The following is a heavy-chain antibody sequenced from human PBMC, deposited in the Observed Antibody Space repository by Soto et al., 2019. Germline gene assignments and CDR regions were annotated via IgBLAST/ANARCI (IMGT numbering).Heavy chain of an antibody. CDR2: INAGNGNT. CDR1: GYTFTSYA. CDR3: ARGLLWFGGNWFDP. V-gene: IGHV1-3*01. Sequence: ASVKVSCKASGYTFTSYAMNWVRQAPGQRLEWMGWINAGNGNTKYSQKFQDRVTMTTDTSTSTAYMELRSLRSDDTAVYYCARGLLWFGGNWFDPWGQGTLVTVSS. J-gene: IGHJ5*02. D-gene: IGHD3-10*01.